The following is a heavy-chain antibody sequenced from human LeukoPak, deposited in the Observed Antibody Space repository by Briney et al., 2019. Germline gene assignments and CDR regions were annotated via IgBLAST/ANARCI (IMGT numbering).Heavy chain of an antibody. Sequence: SQTLSLTCAISGDSVSSKNGAWNWIRQSPSRGLEWLGRTYYRSKWYNDYAVSVQGRITINPDTSKNQFSLQPNSVTPEDTAVYYCARDLGTSGWYTFDYWGQGTLVTVSS. CDR3: ARDLGTSGWYTFDY. D-gene: IGHD6-19*01. CDR2: TYYRSKWYN. V-gene: IGHV6-1*01. J-gene: IGHJ4*02. CDR1: GDSVSSKNGA.